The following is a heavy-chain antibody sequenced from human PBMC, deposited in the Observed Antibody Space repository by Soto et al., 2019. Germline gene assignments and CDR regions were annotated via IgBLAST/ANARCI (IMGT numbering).Heavy chain of an antibody. V-gene: IGHV4-59*08. D-gene: IGHD6-6*01. CDR3: ARTSIAARPLYYYYMDV. CDR1: GGSISSYY. J-gene: IGHJ6*03. Sequence: TLSLTCTVSGGSISSYYWSWIRQPPGKGLEWIGYIYYSGSTNYNPSLKSRVTISVDTSKNQFSLKLSSVTAADTAVYYCARTSIAARPLYYYYMDVWGKGTTVTVSS. CDR2: IYYSGST.